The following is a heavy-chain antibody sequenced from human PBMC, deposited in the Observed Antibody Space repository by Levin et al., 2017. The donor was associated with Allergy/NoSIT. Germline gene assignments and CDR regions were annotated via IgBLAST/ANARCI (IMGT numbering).Heavy chain of an antibody. D-gene: IGHD6-13*01. J-gene: IGHJ4*02. CDR1: GFTFDDYA. Sequence: SLKISCAASGFTFDDYAMHWVRQAPGKGLGWVSSISWISGSIGYADSVKGRFPISRDNAKNSLYLQMNSLRPEDSAVYYCAKGGGSSWNSECDSWGQGTLVTVSS. CDR2: ISWISGSI. CDR3: AKGGGSSWNSECDS. V-gene: IGHV3-9*01.